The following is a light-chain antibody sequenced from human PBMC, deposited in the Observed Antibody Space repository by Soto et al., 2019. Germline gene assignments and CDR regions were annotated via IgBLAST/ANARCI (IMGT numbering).Light chain of an antibody. Sequence: THSPATLSFSPGELATLSFGASENVRTFVDWYQQKPGQAPRLLIYGASNRATDIPARFSGSGSGTEFTLTIDSLQSEDFAIYFCQQYNNWPGTFGGGTKVDIK. J-gene: IGKJ4*01. CDR1: ENVRTF. CDR2: GAS. V-gene: IGKV3D-15*01. CDR3: QQYNNWPGT.